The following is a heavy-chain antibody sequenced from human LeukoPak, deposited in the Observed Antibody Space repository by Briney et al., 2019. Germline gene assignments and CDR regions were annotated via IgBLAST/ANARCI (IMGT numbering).Heavy chain of an antibody. V-gene: IGHV4-59*12. Sequence: SETLSLTCTVSGGSISSYYWSWIRQPPGKGLEWIGYIYYSGSTNYNPSLKSRVTISVDTSKNQFSLQLNSVTPEDTAVYYCARDLAGSAFDIWGQGTMVTVSS. D-gene: IGHD6-13*01. CDR3: ARDLAGSAFDI. CDR2: IYYSGST. J-gene: IGHJ3*02. CDR1: GGSISSYY.